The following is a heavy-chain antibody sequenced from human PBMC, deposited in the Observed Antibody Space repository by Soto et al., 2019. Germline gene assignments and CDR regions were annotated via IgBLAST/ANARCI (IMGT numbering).Heavy chain of an antibody. J-gene: IGHJ6*02. V-gene: IGHV1-69*12. CDR1: GGTFSSYA. D-gene: IGHD3-3*01. CDR3: ARDYDFWSGYGPNGMDV. Sequence: QVQLVQSGAEVKKPGSSVKVSCKASGGTFSSYAISWVRQAPGQGLEWMGGIIPIFGTANYAQKFQGRVTITADXSXSPXSMELSSLRSEDTAVYFCARDYDFWSGYGPNGMDVWGPGTTVTVSS. CDR2: IIPIFGTA.